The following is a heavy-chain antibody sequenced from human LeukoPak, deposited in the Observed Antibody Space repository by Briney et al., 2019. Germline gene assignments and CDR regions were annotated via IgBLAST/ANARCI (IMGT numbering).Heavy chain of an antibody. CDR2: IYSGGST. CDR3: ARDTGSMAARFFDY. V-gene: IGHV3-53*01. D-gene: IGHD2-8*02. J-gene: IGHJ4*02. CDR1: GFTVSTNY. Sequence: GGSLRLSCVASGFTVSTNYMSWVRQAPGKGLEWVSVIYSGGSTYYADSVKGRFTISRDNSKNTLYLQMNSLRAEDTAVYYCARDTGSMAARFFDYWGQETLVTVSS.